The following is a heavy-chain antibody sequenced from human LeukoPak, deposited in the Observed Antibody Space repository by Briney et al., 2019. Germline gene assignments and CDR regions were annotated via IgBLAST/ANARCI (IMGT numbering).Heavy chain of an antibody. CDR3: ARSPYDSSGYYSW. V-gene: IGHV3-21*01. Sequence: GGSLRLSCAASGFTFSSYSMNWVRQAPGKGLEWVSFISSSSSYIYYADSVKGRSTISRDNAKNSLYLQMNSLRAEDTAVYYCARSPYDSSGYYSWWGQGTLVTVSS. CDR1: GFTFSSYS. J-gene: IGHJ4*02. CDR2: ISSSSSYI. D-gene: IGHD3-22*01.